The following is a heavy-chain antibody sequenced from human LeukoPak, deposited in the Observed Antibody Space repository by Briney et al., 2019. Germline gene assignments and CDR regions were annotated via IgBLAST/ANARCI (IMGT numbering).Heavy chain of an antibody. V-gene: IGHV3-23*01. CDR1: GFTFSSYA. CDR3: VKASSSSPQYNWFDA. Sequence: PGGSLRLSCAASGFTFSSYAMSWVRQAPGKGLQWVSLFSSSGGLTYYADSVKGRFTISRDNSKNTLYLQMNSLRAEDTALYYCVKASSSSPQYNWFDAWGQGTLVTVSS. D-gene: IGHD6-6*01. CDR2: FSSSGGLT. J-gene: IGHJ5*02.